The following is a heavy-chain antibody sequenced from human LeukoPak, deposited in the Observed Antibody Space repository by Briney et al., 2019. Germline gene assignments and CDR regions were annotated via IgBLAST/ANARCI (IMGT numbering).Heavy chain of an antibody. CDR2: IHHSGST. V-gene: IGHV4-4*02. Sequence: SGTLSLTCAVSGASISNGYWWSWVRQPPGKGLEWIGEIHHSGSTSYNPSLKSRVTISVDKTKNDFSLKVNSVTAADTAVYYCARNGDYSMDVWGKGTTVTVSS. CDR3: ARNGDYSMDV. CDR1: GASISNGYW. D-gene: IGHD2-8*01. J-gene: IGHJ6*03.